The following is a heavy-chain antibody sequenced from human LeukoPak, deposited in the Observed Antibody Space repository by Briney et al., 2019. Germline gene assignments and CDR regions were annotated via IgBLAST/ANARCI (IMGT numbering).Heavy chain of an antibody. D-gene: IGHD3-22*01. V-gene: IGHV3-23*01. Sequence: GGSLRLSCAASGFTFSGFGMSWVRRTPGKGLEWVSGISGSGDNTLYADSVKGRFTISRDNSKNTLYLEMNSLRAENTAIYSCAKMTGHPFPNYYMDVWGQGTTVTVSS. CDR2: ISGSGDNT. CDR1: GFTFSGFG. CDR3: AKMTGHPFPNYYMDV. J-gene: IGHJ6*01.